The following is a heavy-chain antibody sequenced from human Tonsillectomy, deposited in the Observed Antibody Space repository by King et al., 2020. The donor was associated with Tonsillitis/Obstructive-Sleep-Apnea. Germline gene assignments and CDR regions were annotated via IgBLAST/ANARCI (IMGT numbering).Heavy chain of an antibody. V-gene: IGHV1-24*01. CDR2: FDPEDGET. Sequence: QLVQSGAEVKKPGASVKVSCKVSGYTLTELSMHWVRQAPRKGLKWMGGFDPEDGETLYAQMFQGRVTMTEDTSTDPAYMELSSLRSEDTAVYYCATYITSNAFDIWGQGTMVTVSS. CDR3: ATYITSNAFDI. J-gene: IGHJ3*02. CDR1: GYTLTELS.